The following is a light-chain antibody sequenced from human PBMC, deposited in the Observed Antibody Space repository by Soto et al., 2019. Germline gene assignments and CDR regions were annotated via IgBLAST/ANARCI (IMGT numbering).Light chain of an antibody. Sequence: QSALTQPASVSGSPGQSIIISCTGTSSDVGGYSYVSWYQQHPGKAPKLMIYDVSNRPSGVSNRFSGSKSGNTASPTISGLQAEDEAHYYCSSFTSSSTVVFGGGNKLTVL. J-gene: IGLJ2*01. V-gene: IGLV2-14*01. CDR2: DVS. CDR3: SSFTSSSTVV. CDR1: SSDVGGYSY.